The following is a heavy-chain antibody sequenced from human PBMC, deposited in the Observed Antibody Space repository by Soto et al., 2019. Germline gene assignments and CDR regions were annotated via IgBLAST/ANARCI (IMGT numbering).Heavy chain of an antibody. V-gene: IGHV4-4*07. CDR2: ISTSGTT. CDR3: SREAGPDRWFDP. CDR1: GASISSYF. D-gene: IGHD6-19*01. J-gene: IGHJ5*02. Sequence: SETLSLTCTVSGASISSYFWTWIRQPAGKGLDWIGRISTSGTTNYHPSLKSRVTMSVDTSKNHFSLNLSSVTAADTAVYYCSREAGPDRWFDPWGQGTLVTVSS.